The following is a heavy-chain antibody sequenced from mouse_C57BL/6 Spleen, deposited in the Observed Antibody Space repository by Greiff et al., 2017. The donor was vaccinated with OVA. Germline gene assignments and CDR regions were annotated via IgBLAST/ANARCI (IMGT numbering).Heavy chain of an antibody. V-gene: IGHV1-53*01. CDR3: AREALYDGYYAFDY. CDR1: GYTFTSYW. Sequence: VQLVESGTELVKPGASVKLSCKASGYTFTSYWMHWVKQRPGQGLEWIGNINPSNGGTNYNEKFKSKATLTVDKSSSTAYMQLSSLTSEDSAVYYCAREALYDGYYAFDYWGQGTTLTVSS. CDR2: INPSNGGT. J-gene: IGHJ2*01. D-gene: IGHD2-3*01.